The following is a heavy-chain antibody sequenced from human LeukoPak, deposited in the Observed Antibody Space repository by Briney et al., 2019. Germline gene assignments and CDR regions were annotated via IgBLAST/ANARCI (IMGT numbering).Heavy chain of an antibody. D-gene: IGHD3-9*01. CDR3: ARGPSVLRCFDWLFGTYAFDI. CDR2: INHSGST. Sequence: SETLSLTCAVYGGSFSGYYWSWIRQPPGKGLEWIGEINHSGSTNYNPSLKSRVTISVDTSKNQFSLKLSSVTAADTAVYYCARGPSVLRCFDWLFGTYAFDIWGQGTMVTVSS. CDR1: GGSFSGYY. J-gene: IGHJ3*02. V-gene: IGHV4-34*01.